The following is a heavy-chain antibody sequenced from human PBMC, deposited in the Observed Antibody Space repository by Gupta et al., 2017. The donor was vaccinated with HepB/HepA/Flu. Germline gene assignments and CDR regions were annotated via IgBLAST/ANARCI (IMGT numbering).Heavy chain of an antibody. J-gene: IGHJ5*02. D-gene: IGHD6-19*01. V-gene: IGHV3-74*01. CDR1: GFTLSNNW. CDR3: VRLSALSGTGGP. Sequence: EVRLVESGGDLVQPGGSLRLSCAGSGFTLSNNWMHWVRQAPGKGLVWVSRIHSDGRTTTYADFVKGRFTISRDDAKNTLHLQMNSLRAEDTAIYYCVRLSALSGTGGPWGQGTLVTVSS. CDR2: IHSDGRTT.